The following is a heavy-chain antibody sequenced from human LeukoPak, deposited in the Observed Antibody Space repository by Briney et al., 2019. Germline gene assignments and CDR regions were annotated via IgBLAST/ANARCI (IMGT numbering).Heavy chain of an antibody. CDR2: ISGSGGST. J-gene: IGHJ4*02. V-gene: IGHV3-23*01. D-gene: IGHD5-18*01. Sequence: GGSLRLSCAASGFTSSSYAMSWVRQAPGEGLEWVSAISGSGGSTYYADSVKGRFTISRDNSKNTLYLQMNSLRAEDTAVYYCAPVSHVDTAMVSYWGQGTLVTVSS. CDR1: GFTSSSYA. CDR3: APVSHVDTAMVSY.